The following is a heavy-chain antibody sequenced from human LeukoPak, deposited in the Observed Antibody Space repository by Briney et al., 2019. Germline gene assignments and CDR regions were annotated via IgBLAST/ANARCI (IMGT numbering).Heavy chain of an antibody. D-gene: IGHD5-24*01. Sequence: GESLKISCKGLGYSFSSYWNAWVRQRPGKGLEWMGIIYPGGTETRYDPSFQGQVTISADSSTSTAYLQWSSLRASDTAMYYCARASRDGYNQNFDHWGQGTLVTVSS. CDR2: IYPGGTET. J-gene: IGHJ4*02. CDR3: ARASRDGYNQNFDH. CDR1: GYSFSSYW. V-gene: IGHV5-51*01.